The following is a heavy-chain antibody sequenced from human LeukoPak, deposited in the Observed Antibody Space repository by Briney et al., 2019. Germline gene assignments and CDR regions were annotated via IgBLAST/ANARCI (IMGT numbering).Heavy chain of an antibody. Sequence: GGSLRLSCAASGFTFSSYAMNWVRQAPGKGLEWVSALSGSGGSTFYADSVEGRFTISRDSSKNTVYLQMNSLRDEDTAVYYCARARPWDSSRSYYFGMDVWGHGTTVTVSS. CDR1: GFTFSSYA. V-gene: IGHV3-23*01. CDR2: LSGSGGST. CDR3: ARARPWDSSRSYYFGMDV. D-gene: IGHD3-22*01. J-gene: IGHJ6*02.